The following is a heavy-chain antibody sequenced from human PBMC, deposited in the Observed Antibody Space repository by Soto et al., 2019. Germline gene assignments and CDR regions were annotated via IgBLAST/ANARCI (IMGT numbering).Heavy chain of an antibody. Sequence: PVESLPIACKASGYSFTSYWIGWVRQMPGKGLEWMAIMYPDDSDIRYSPSFEAHVTISADKSTSTAFLQWSSLKASDTAMYYCATAYVYDFENSNYYRDAFDIWGQGTLVTVSS. J-gene: IGHJ3*02. V-gene: IGHV5-51*01. CDR2: MYPDDSDI. CDR1: GYSFTSYW. D-gene: IGHD3-22*01. CDR3: ATAYVYDFENSNYYRDAFDI.